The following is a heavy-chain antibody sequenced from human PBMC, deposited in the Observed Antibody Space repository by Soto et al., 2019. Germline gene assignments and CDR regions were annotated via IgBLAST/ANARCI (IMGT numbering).Heavy chain of an antibody. V-gene: IGHV3-23*01. D-gene: IGHD2-8*01. J-gene: IGHJ4*02. Sequence: GGSLRLSCAASGFTCSSYAMSWVRQAPGKGLEWVSAISGSGGSTYYADSVKGRFTISRDNSKNTLYLQMNSLRAEDTAVYYCAKDRCCTNGVCYKIRYSSSWSFDYWGQGTLVTVSS. CDR2: ISGSGGST. CDR3: AKDRCCTNGVCYKIRYSSSWSFDY. CDR1: GFTCSSYA.